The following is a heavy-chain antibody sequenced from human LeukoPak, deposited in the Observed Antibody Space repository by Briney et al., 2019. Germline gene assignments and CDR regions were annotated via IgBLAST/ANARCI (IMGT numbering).Heavy chain of an antibody. CDR3: ATGTSVSFDH. D-gene: IGHD1-14*01. V-gene: IGHV3-66*01. CDR2: IYSGGTT. J-gene: IGHJ4*02. CDR1: GFTVSSNY. Sequence: TGGSLRLSCAASGFTVSSNYMTWVRQAPGKGLEWVSVIYSGGTTYYADSVKGRFTISRDNSKNTLYLQVNSLRVEDTAVYYCATGTSVSFDHWGQGTLVTVSS.